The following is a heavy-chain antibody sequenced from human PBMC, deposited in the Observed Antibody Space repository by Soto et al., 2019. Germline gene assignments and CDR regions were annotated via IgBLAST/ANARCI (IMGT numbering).Heavy chain of an antibody. D-gene: IGHD2-2*01. J-gene: IGHJ4*02. V-gene: IGHV4-39*01. CDR2: IYYSGST. CDR1: GGSISSSSYY. Sequence: SETLSLTCTVSGGSISSSSYYWGWIRQPPGKGLEWIGSIYYSGSTYYNPSLKSRVTISVDTSKNQFSLKLSSVTAADTAVYYCARHIGYCSSTSCYAGDVGYWGQGTLVTVSS. CDR3: ARHIGYCSSTSCYAGDVGY.